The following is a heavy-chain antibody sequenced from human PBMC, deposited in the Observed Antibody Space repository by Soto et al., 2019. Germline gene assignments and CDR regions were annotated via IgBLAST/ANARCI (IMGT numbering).Heavy chain of an antibody. CDR1: GGSLSGYY. D-gene: IGHD5-12*01. CDR3: ARGQEGVVATH. V-gene: IGHV4-34*01. Sequence: QVQLQQWGAGLLKPSETLSLNCAVTGGSLSGYYWSWIRQPPVKGLEWIGEVKDGGHTNYSPSLSGRVTISSDTSNNQFSLRLNSVTAADTGVYYCARGQEGVVATHWDQGSLVTVSS. CDR2: VKDGGHT. J-gene: IGHJ4*02.